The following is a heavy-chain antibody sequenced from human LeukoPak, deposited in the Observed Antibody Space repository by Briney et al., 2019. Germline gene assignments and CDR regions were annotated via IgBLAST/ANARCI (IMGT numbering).Heavy chain of an antibody. D-gene: IGHD6-13*01. CDR2: VYSNGNT. CDR3: AKYQSGTMLDY. V-gene: IGHV4-39*01. Sequence: SETLSLTCTISGDSFSRNNYYWGLIRQPPGKGLEFIGTVYSNGNTQYNPSLKSRVTISGDTSKNQFSLRLRSVTAADTAVYYCAKYQSGTMLDYWGQGILVTVSS. CDR1: GDSFSRNNYY. J-gene: IGHJ4*02.